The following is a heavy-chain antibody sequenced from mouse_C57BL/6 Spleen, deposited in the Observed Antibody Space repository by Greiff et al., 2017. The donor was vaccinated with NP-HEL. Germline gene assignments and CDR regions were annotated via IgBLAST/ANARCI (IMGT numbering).Heavy chain of an antibody. CDR2: IDPSDSYT. Sequence: QVQLQQPGAELVMPGASVKLSCKASGYTFTSYWMHWVKQRPGQGLEWIGEIDPSDSYTNYNQKFKGKSTLTVDKSSSTAYMQLSSLTSEDSAVYYGARRRPSYYFDYWGQGTTLTVSS. J-gene: IGHJ2*01. CDR1: GYTFTSYW. V-gene: IGHV1-69*01. CDR3: ARRRPSYYFDY.